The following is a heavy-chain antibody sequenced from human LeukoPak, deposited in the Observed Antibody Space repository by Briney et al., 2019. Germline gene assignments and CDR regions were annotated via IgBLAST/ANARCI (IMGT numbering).Heavy chain of an antibody. CDR2: INNSSTTI. J-gene: IGHJ4*02. CDR3: ARDDTTLDY. CDR1: GFRFSDYD. V-gene: IGHV3-48*04. D-gene: IGHD1-26*01. Sequence: GGSLRLSCAAPGFRFSDYDMDWVRQAPGKGLEWLSYINNSSTTIYYADSVKGRFTISRDNAKNSLYLQMNSLRADDTAVYFCARDDTTLDYWGQGTLVTVSS.